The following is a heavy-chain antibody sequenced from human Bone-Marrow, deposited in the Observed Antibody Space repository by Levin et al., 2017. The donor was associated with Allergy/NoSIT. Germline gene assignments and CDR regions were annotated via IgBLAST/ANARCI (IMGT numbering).Heavy chain of an antibody. CDR3: VHTTLIVTDIKDELYFDF. J-gene: IGHJ4*02. D-gene: IGHD3-22*01. V-gene: IGHV2-5*02. Sequence: SGPTLVKPTQTLMLTCTFSDFSLNIRGVGVGWVRRPPGKALEWLAVIYWDDEKDYSPSLKNRLTITKDTSTKQVGRTRTNMDPVDTATYYCVHTTLIVTDIKDELYFDFWGQGTLVTVSS. CDR1: DFSLNIRGVG. CDR2: IYWDDEK.